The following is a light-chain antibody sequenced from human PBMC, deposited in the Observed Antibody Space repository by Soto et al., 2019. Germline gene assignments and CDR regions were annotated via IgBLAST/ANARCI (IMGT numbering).Light chain of an antibody. CDR1: NSDIGGYNY. Sequence: QSALTQPASVSGSPGQSITISCTGTNSDIGGYNYVSWFQQHPGKAPKLMIYDVDNRPSGVSSRFSGSKSGNTASLTISGLQAEDEADYYCNSYTSTSTLVVFGGGTKLTVL. CDR3: NSYTSTSTLVV. V-gene: IGLV2-14*01. J-gene: IGLJ2*01. CDR2: DVD.